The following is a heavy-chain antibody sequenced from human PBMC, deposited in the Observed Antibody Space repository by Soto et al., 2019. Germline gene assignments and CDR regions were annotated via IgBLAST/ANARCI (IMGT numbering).Heavy chain of an antibody. D-gene: IGHD6-13*01. Sequence: QVQLVQSGAEVKKPGASVKVSCKASGYTFTSYDINWVRQATGQGLEWMGWMNPNSGNTGYAQKFQGRVTMTRNTSIRTAYMELSSMRSEDTAGYYCARRGYSSSWYYYYDYGMDVWGQGTTVTVSS. V-gene: IGHV1-8*01. CDR3: ARRGYSSSWYYYYDYGMDV. J-gene: IGHJ6*02. CDR2: MNPNSGNT. CDR1: GYTFTSYD.